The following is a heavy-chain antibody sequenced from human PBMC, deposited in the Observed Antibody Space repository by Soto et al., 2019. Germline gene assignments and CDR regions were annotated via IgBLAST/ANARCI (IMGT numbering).Heavy chain of an antibody. CDR1: GYTFTSYY. Sequence: ASVKVSCKASGYTFTSYYMHWVRQAPGQGLEWMGIINPSGGSTSYAQKFQGRVTMTRDTSTSTVYMELSSLRSEDTAVYYCARGRRIMITFGGVITPPFDYWGQGNLVTVSS. D-gene: IGHD3-16*01. CDR3: ARGRRIMITFGGVITPPFDY. V-gene: IGHV1-46*01. CDR2: INPSGGST. J-gene: IGHJ4*02.